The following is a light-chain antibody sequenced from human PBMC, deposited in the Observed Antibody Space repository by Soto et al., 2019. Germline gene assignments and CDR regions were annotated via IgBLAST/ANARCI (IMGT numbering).Light chain of an antibody. CDR2: EVS. J-gene: IGLJ1*01. CDR1: STDVGGYNF. V-gene: IGLV2-14*01. Sequence: QSALTQPASVSGSLGQSITISCTGTSTDVGGYNFVSWYQQHPDKAPKLLIYEVSNRPSGVSNRFSGSKSGNTASLTISGLQAEDEADYCCSSYTTTTTPVFGTGTKLTVL. CDR3: SSYTTTTTPV.